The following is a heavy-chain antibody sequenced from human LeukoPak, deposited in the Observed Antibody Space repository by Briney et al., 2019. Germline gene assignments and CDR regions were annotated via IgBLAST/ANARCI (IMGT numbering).Heavy chain of an antibody. CDR1: GFTFNYYW. CDR2: IQQDGSEK. D-gene: IGHD1-26*01. V-gene: IGHV3-7*03. CDR3: ARAHGAGGFFDY. Sequence: PGGSLRLSCAASGFTFNYYWLTWVRQAPGKGLEWVANIQQDGSEKYYVDSVKGRFTISRDNAKNSLYLQMNSLRAEDTALYYCARAHGAGGFFDYWGQGTLVTVSS. J-gene: IGHJ4*02.